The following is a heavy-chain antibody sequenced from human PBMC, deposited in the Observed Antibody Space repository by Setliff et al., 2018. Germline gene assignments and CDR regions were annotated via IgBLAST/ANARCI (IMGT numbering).Heavy chain of an antibody. CDR1: GFSFVSYN. V-gene: IGHV5-51*01. CDR3: ARPRYSSTWYEVGAFDI. CDR2: IYPSDSDI. Sequence: GESLKISCQGSGFSFVSYNIGWVRQMPGKGLEWMGIIYPSDSDIRYSPSFQGQVTISADKSISTAYLQWSSLKASDTAMYYCARPRYSSTWYEVGAFDIWGQGTMVTVSS. J-gene: IGHJ3*02. D-gene: IGHD6-13*01.